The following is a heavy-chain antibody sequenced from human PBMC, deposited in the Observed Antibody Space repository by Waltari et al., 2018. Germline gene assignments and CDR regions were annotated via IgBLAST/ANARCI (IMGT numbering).Heavy chain of an antibody. CDR3: ARVRGSSGYYGGDYFDY. V-gene: IGHV4-59*01. J-gene: IGHJ4*02. CDR2: IYYSGST. Sequence: QVQLQESGPGLVKPSETLSLTCTVSGGSISSYYWSWIRQPPGKGLEWIGYIYYSGSTNYNPSHMSRVTIAVDTSKNQFSLKLSSVTAADTAVYYCARVRGSSGYYGGDYFDYWGQGTLVTVSS. D-gene: IGHD3-22*01. CDR1: GGSISSYY.